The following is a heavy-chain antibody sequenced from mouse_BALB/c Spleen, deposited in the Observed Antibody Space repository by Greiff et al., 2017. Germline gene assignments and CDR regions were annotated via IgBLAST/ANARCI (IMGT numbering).Heavy chain of an antibody. V-gene: IGHV3-2*02. CDR3: ARSKFQLGQAMDY. J-gene: IGHJ4*01. CDR2: ISYSGST. Sequence: EVKLVESGPGLVKPSQSLSLTCTVTGYSITSDYAWNWIRQFPGNKLEWMGYISYSGSTRYNPSLKSRISITRDTSKNQFFLQLNSVTTEDTATYYGARSKFQLGQAMDYWGQGTSVTVSS. CDR1: GYSITSDYA. D-gene: IGHD4-1*02.